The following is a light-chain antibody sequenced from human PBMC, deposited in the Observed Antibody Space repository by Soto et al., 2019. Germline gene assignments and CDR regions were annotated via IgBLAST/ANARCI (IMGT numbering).Light chain of an antibody. V-gene: IGKV3-11*01. CDR3: QQRSN. CDR1: QSVSSSY. J-gene: IGKJ5*01. Sequence: EIVLTQFPGTLSLSPGERYTLSCRASQSVSSSYLAWYQQKPGQAPRLLIYDASNRATGIPARFSGSGSGTDFTLTISSLEPEDFAVYYCQQRSNVGQGTRLEIK. CDR2: DAS.